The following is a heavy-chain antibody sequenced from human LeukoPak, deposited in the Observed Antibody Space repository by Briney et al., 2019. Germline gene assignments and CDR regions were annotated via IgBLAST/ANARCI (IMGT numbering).Heavy chain of an antibody. CDR2: ISSSSSFI. V-gene: IGHV3-21*01. CDR1: GFTVSSNY. J-gene: IGHJ6*03. CDR3: ARDEKQQVGHYYMDV. D-gene: IGHD6-13*01. Sequence: GGSLRLSCAASGFTVSSNYMTWVRQAPGKGLEWVSSISSSSSFIYYADSVKGRFTISRDNAKNSLYLQMNSLRAEDTAVYYCARDEKQQVGHYYMDVWGKGTTVTVSS.